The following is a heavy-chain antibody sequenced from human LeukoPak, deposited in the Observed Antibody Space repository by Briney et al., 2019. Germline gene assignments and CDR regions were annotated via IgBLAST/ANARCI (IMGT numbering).Heavy chain of an antibody. J-gene: IGHJ5*02. D-gene: IGHD3-3*01. V-gene: IGHV4-34*01. CDR3: ARAKHSSGYYMYWFDP. CDR2: INHSGST. Sequence: PSETLSLTCAVYGGSFSGYYWSWIRQPPGKGLEWIGEINHSGSTYYNPSLKSRVTISVDTSKNQFSLKLSSVTAADTAVYYCARAKHSSGYYMYWFDPWGQGTLVTVSS. CDR1: GGSFSGYY.